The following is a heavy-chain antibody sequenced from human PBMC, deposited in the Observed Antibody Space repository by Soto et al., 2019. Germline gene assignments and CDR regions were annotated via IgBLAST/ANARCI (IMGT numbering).Heavy chain of an antibody. CDR1: GYTFADYG. J-gene: IGHJ2*01. Sequence: QAQLVQSGAEVKKPGASVKVSCQAGGYTFADYGISWVRQAPGQGLEWMGWIGPYNGNTNYAQNLQERVTMTTDTSTNPAYMELRSLRSDHTALYFCARCYCTVGSCYTCWHFDLWGRGTLLTVSS. D-gene: IGHD2-15*01. CDR2: IGPYNGNT. V-gene: IGHV1-18*01. CDR3: ARCYCTVGSCYTCWHFDL.